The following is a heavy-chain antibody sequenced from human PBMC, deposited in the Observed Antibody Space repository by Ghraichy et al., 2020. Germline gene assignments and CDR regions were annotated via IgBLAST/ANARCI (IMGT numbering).Heavy chain of an antibody. CDR1: GDTFTNYA. D-gene: IGHD2-8*01. V-gene: IGHV3-23*01. CDR3: AKDRYCTSARCPLDY. J-gene: IGHJ4*02. Sequence: GGSELSCLFSGDTFTNYAMSWVRQAPGKGLEWVSSISSSGGDTYYAGSVKGRFTISRDNSRSTLFLQMNSLRAEDTAVYYCAKDRYCTSARCPLDYWGQGTLVTVSS. CDR2: ISSSGGDT.